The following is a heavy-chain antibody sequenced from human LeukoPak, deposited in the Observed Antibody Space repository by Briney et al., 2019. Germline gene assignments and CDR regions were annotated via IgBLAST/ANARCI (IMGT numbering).Heavy chain of an antibody. Sequence: GGSLRLSRAASGFTFSTYDMHWVRHATGKGLEWLSGIGNAGDTYYAGSVKGRFTVSRDNAKNSLYLQMNSLRVGDTAVYYCARAEGSGYYDLWYNYWGQGTLVTVSS. CDR2: IGNAGDT. CDR3: ARAEGSGYYDLWYNY. V-gene: IGHV3-13*01. J-gene: IGHJ4*02. CDR1: GFTFSTYD. D-gene: IGHD3-22*01.